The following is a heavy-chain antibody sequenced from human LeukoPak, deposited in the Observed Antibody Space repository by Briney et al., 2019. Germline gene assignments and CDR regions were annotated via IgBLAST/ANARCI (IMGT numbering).Heavy chain of an antibody. CDR3: AKGRGLMGATGVDY. CDR2: IYYSGST. CDR1: GGSISSYY. Sequence: SETLSLTCTVSGGSISSYYWSWIRQPPGKGLEWIGYIYYSGSTNYNPSLKSRVTISVDTSKNQFSLKLSSVTAADTAVYYCAKGRGLMGATGVDYWGQGTLVTVSS. D-gene: IGHD1-26*01. V-gene: IGHV4-59*01. J-gene: IGHJ4*02.